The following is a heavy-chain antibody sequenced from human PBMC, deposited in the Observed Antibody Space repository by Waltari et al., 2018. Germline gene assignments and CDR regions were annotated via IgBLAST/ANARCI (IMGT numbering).Heavy chain of an antibody. CDR3: TRGGFSHSMDV. D-gene: IGHD3-3*01. V-gene: IGHV3-74*01. CDR2: MDLEGRDT. Sequence: EVQVVESGGGLFQPGGSLRLSCAGSGFMFSKYWMHWVRQAPGKGLESVEYMDLEGRDTAYGDPVKGRFTISRDNAKSTVYLQMNSLRVDDTAVYYCTRGGFSHSMDVWGHGTTVTVSS. J-gene: IGHJ6*02. CDR1: GFMFSKYW.